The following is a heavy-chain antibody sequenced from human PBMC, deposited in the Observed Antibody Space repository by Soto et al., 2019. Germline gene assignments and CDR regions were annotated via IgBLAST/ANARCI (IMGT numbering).Heavy chain of an antibody. CDR1: GGTFSSYP. Sequence: QVQLVQSGAEVKKPGSSVKVSCKASGGTFSSYPISWVRQALGQGLEWMGRIIPILDITDYAQRFQGRVTITADKSTSTAYMELSSLRSDDTAVYYCARPTSTGTTSGYYFDYWGQGTLVTVSS. CDR2: IIPILDIT. CDR3: ARPTSTGTTSGYYFDY. J-gene: IGHJ4*02. D-gene: IGHD1-7*01. V-gene: IGHV1-69*02.